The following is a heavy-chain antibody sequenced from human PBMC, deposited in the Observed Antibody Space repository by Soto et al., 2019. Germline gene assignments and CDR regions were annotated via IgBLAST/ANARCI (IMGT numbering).Heavy chain of an antibody. J-gene: IGHJ5*02. CDR1: NDYISNYY. D-gene: IGHD2-21*02. CDR3: ARGGVMVTDNWLDP. CDR2: ISYPGTT. V-gene: IGHV4-59*08. Sequence: QVHLHESGPGLVKPSETLSLTCTVSNDYISNYYWNWIRQSPGKGLEWIGYISYPGTTNYNPSLKSRVAIALDTSKKQFSLTLSSVTAADTAVYFCARGGVMVTDNWLDPWGQGTLVTVSS.